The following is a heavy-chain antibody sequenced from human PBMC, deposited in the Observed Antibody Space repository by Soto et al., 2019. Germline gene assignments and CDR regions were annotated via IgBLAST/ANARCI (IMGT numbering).Heavy chain of an antibody. J-gene: IGHJ6*02. CDR1: GFTFSSYA. D-gene: IGHD2-15*01. CDR3: AKDLGNYYYYGMDV. V-gene: IGHV3-23*01. CDR2: ISGSGGST. Sequence: LRLSCAASGFTFSSYAMSWVRQAPGKGLEWVSAISGSGGSTYYADSVKGRFTISRDNSKNTLYLQMNSLRAEDTAVYYCAKDLGNYYYYGMDVWGQGTTVTVSS.